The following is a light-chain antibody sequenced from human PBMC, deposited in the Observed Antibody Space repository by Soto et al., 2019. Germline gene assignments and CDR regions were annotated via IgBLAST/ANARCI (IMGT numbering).Light chain of an antibody. J-gene: IGKJ4*01. CDR3: HQRSPWLT. CDR2: DAS. CDR1: QSVGRY. V-gene: IGKV3-11*01. Sequence: EIVLTQSPATLSLSPGERVTLSCRASQSVGRYIAWYHHKPGQAPRLLIDDASNRATGIPARFSGSVSGTDFTLTISSLEPEDFADYDCHQRSPWLTVGGGTKVEIK.